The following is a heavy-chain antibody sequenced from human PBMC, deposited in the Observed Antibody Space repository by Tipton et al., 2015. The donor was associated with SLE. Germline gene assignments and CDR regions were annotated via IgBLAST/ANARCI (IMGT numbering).Heavy chain of an antibody. CDR1: GGSISSGGYY. V-gene: IGHV4-31*03. CDR2: IYYSGST. CDR3: ARDHIYGSSLGY. Sequence: TLSLTCTVSGGSISSGGYYWTWIRQYPGKGLEWIGYIYYSGSTYYNPSLQSRVTISSDTSKNQFSLKLSSVTAADTAVYYCARDHIYGSSLGYWGQGTLVTVSS. J-gene: IGHJ4*02. D-gene: IGHD6-6*01.